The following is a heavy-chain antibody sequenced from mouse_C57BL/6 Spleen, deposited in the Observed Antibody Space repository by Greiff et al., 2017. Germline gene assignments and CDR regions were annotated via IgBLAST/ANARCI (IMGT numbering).Heavy chain of an antibody. J-gene: IGHJ3*01. CDR3: ARSGSSYEAY. CDR2: IHPNSGST. Sequence: QVQLQQPGAELVKPGASVKLSCKASGYTFTSYWMHWVKQRPGQGLEWIGMIHPNSGSTNYNEKFKSKATLTVDKSSSTAYMQRSSLTSEDSAVYYCARSGSSYEAYWGQGTLVTVSA. CDR1: GYTFTSYW. D-gene: IGHD1-1*01. V-gene: IGHV1-64*01.